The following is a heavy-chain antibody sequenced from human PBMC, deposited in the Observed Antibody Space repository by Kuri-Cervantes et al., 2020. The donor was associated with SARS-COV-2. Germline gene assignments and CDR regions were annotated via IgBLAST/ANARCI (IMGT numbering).Heavy chain of an antibody. CDR2: IYYSGST. CDR3: ARRNMDV. J-gene: IGHJ6*03. Sequence: GSLRLSCTVTGDSVNSINYYWTWIRQPPGKGLEWIGYIYYSGSTNYNPSLKSRITISVDTSKNQFSLNLTSVTAADTAVYYCARRNMDVWGKGTTVTVSS. CDR1: GDSVNSINYY. V-gene: IGHV4-61*01.